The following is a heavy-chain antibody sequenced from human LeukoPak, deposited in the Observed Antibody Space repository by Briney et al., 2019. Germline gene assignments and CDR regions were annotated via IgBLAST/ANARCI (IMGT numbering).Heavy chain of an antibody. J-gene: IGHJ5*02. D-gene: IGHD6-19*01. V-gene: IGHV1-69*13. CDR3: AREAVAGHNWFDP. Sequence: ASVKVSCKASGGTFIGYAISWVRQAPGQGLEWMGGIIPIFGTANYAQKFQGRVTITADESTSTAYMELSSLRSEDTAMYYCAREAVAGHNWFDPWGQGTLVTDSS. CDR1: GGTFIGYA. CDR2: IIPIFGTA.